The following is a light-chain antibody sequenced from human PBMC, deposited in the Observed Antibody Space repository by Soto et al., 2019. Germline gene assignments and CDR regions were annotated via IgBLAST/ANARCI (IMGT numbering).Light chain of an antibody. V-gene: IGLV2-14*01. CDR1: SSDFAVYNY. Sequence: HSALTQPASVSGSPGQSITISCTGTSSDFAVYNYVSWYQLHPGTATKLMMHGVNIRTSGVSDRFSGSKSGNTTSLTISGLQAEDEADYYCSSHTTIGTLQVFGPGTKVTVL. CDR3: SSHTTIGTLQV. J-gene: IGLJ1*01. CDR2: GVN.